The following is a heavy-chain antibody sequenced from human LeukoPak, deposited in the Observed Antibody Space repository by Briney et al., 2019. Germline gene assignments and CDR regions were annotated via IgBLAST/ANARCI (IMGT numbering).Heavy chain of an antibody. J-gene: IGHJ4*02. D-gene: IGHD3-16*02. V-gene: IGHV1-69*04. CDR1: GYTFTSYD. CDR3: ARSVLGYRPQSRSDREYYFDY. CDR2: IIPILGIA. Sequence: ASVKVSCKASGYTFTSYDINWVRQAPGQGLEWMGRIIPILGIANYAQKFQGRVTITADKSTSTAYMELSSLRSEDTAVYYCARSVLGYRPQSRSDREYYFDYWGQGTLVTVSS.